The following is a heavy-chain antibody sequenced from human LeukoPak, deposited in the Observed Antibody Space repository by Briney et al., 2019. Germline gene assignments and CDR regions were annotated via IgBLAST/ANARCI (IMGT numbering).Heavy chain of an antibody. CDR3: ASLDTAKQPLANH. J-gene: IGHJ5*02. Sequence: GGSLRLSCVASGLTVSNHWMSWVRQAPGKGLEWVANIREERGQEYYVNSVKGRFTISKNSAKNSLYLQMNTLRVEDTAMYYCASLDTAKQPLANHWGQGTLVTVSS. V-gene: IGHV3-7*03. D-gene: IGHD5-18*01. CDR1: GLTVSNHW. CDR2: IREERGQE.